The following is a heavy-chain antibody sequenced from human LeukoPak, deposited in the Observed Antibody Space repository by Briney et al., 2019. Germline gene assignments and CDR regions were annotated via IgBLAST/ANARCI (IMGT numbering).Heavy chain of an antibody. J-gene: IGHJ5*02. V-gene: IGHV6-1*01. CDR2: TYYRSQWFS. CDR3: ARHSSKSSQFDP. CDR1: GDSVSSNSAT. D-gene: IGHD6-13*01. Sequence: SQTLSLTCAISGDSVSSNSATWNWIRQSPSRGLEWLGRTYYRSQWFSDYAESVRNRININPDTSKNQFSLQLNSVIPEDTAVYYCARHSSKSSQFDPWGQGTLVTVSS.